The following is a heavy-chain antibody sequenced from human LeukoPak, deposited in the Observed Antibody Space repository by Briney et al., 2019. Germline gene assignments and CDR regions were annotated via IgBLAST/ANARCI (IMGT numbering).Heavy chain of an antibody. V-gene: IGHV3-23*01. J-gene: IGHJ6*03. D-gene: IGHD1-7*01. CDR2: ISGSGGST. Sequence: GGSLRLSCAASGFTFNSYAMSWVRQAPGKGLEWVSAISGSGGSTYYADSVKGRFTISRDNSKNTLYLQMNSLRAEDTAVYYCAKRRGLELLYYYYMDVWGRGTTVTVSS. CDR1: GFTFNSYA. CDR3: AKRRGLELLYYYYMDV.